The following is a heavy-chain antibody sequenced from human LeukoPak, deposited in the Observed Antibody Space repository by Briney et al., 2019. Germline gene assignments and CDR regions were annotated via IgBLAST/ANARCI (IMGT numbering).Heavy chain of an antibody. J-gene: IGHJ4*02. CDR2: ISTTGTTI. Sequence: GGSLRLSCAASGFTFSAYHINWVRQAPGKGLEWISYISTTGTTIHYADSAKGRFAISRDISKNTLSLQMNNLRAEDTAVYYCARGGYRFGYAAYWGQGSLVTVSS. D-gene: IGHD5-18*01. CDR1: GFTFSAYH. V-gene: IGHV3-48*01. CDR3: ARGGYRFGYAAY.